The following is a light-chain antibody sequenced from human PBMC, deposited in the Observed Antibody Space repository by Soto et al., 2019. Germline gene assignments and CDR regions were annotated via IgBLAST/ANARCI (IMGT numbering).Light chain of an antibody. CDR2: AAS. CDR3: QQSYSTPLT. Sequence: DIQMTQSPSSLSASVGDRVTITCRASQSISNYLNWYQQKPGKAPKFLIYAASSLQSGVPSRFSGSGSGTDFTLTISCLQPEDFATYYCQQSYSTPLTFGGGTKVEIK. CDR1: QSISNY. V-gene: IGKV1-39*01. J-gene: IGKJ4*01.